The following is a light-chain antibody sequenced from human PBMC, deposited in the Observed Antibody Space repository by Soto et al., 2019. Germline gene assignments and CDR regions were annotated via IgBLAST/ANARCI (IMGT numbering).Light chain of an antibody. V-gene: IGLV2-23*01. CDR3: CAYAYDNGWL. J-gene: IGLJ3*02. Sequence: QSALTQPASVSGSPGQSITISCTGPSGDVLSYDGVYWYQHHPGKAPKLIVYEGSKRPSGVSNRFSGPKSGPMASLTISGLQAEDEAYYYCCAYAYDNGWLFGGGTKLTVL. CDR1: SGDVLSYDG. CDR2: EGS.